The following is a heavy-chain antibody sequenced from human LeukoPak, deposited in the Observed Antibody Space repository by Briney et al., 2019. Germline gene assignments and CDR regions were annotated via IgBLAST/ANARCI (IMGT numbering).Heavy chain of an antibody. Sequence: GGSLRLSCAASEFVFSDYYMSWIRQAPGKGLEWVSYISDSGSTIYYADSVKGRFTISRDNVTNSLYLQMNGLRAEDTAVYYCGREIGGEYGSGTFFCLWGQGNMVTVSS. CDR1: EFVFSDYY. CDR2: ISDSGSTI. CDR3: GREIGGEYGSGTFFCL. J-gene: IGHJ4*02. D-gene: IGHD3-10*01. V-gene: IGHV3-11*01.